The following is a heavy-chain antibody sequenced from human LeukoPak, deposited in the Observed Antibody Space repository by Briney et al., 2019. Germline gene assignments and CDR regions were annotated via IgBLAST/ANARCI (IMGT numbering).Heavy chain of an antibody. CDR3: AKGYSSSWYSVHDH. CDR1: GFSISTYA. Sequence: GGSLRLSCAGSGFSISTYAMSWVRQAPGKGLDWVSGISGGGGDNTYYADSVKGRFTISRDNSKNTLHLQMSSLRAEDTAVYYCAKGYSSSWYSVHDHWGQGTLVTVSS. D-gene: IGHD6-13*01. J-gene: IGHJ4*02. CDR2: ISGGGGDNT. V-gene: IGHV3-23*01.